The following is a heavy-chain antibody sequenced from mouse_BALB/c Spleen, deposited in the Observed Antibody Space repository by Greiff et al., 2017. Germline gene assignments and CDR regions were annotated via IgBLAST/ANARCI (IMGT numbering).Heavy chain of an antibody. CDR3: ASYDGYYGGWYFDV. J-gene: IGHJ1*01. Sequence: EVQLQQSGPELVKPGASVKMSCKASGYTFTSYVMHWVKQKPGQGLEWIGYINPYNDGTKYNEKFKGKATLTSDKSSSTAYMELSSLTSEDSAVYYCASYDGYYGGWYFDVWGAGTTVTVSS. CDR1: GYTFTSYV. D-gene: IGHD2-3*01. CDR2: INPYNDGT. V-gene: IGHV1-14*01.